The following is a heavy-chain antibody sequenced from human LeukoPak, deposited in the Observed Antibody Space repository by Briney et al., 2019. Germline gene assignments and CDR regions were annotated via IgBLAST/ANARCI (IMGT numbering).Heavy chain of an antibody. CDR2: IKHDGSEK. J-gene: IGHJ4*02. CDR3: RTLYDSRGYQSDY. CDR1: GFTFSRYW. D-gene: IGHD3-22*01. V-gene: IGHV3-7*01. Sequence: GGSLRLSCAASGFTFSRYWMTWVRQAPGKGLEWVSNIKHDGSEKYYVDSVKGRFIISRDNAKNSLSLQMNSLRAEDTALYYCRTLYDSRGYQSDYWGQGTLVTVSS.